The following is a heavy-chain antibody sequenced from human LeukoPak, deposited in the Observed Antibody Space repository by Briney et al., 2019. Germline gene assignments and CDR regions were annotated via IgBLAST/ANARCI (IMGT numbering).Heavy chain of an antibody. J-gene: IGHJ4*02. CDR2: ISSSSTYI. D-gene: IGHD1-26*01. CDR1: GFTFSSYS. CDR3: ARDGVAELMSALDY. V-gene: IGHV3-21*06. Sequence: GGSLRLSCAASGFTFSSYSMNWVRQAPGKGLEWVSSISSSSTYIYYADSLKGRFTISRDNAKNSLYLQMNSLRAEDTAVYYCARDGVAELMSALDYWGQGILVTVSS.